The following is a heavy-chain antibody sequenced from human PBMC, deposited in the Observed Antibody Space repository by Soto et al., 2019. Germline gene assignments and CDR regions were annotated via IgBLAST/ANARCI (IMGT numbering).Heavy chain of an antibody. CDR3: ARSETAGHRGFDI. J-gene: IGHJ3*02. Sequence: QVQLVQSGAEMREPGSSVKVSCKASGGTFSSSAINWLRQAPGPGPEWMGGIIPTLGTANYMEKFRGRVRITADTSTSTAYMEVSRLTSEDAAMYFCARSETAGHRGFDIWGQGTMVTVSS. CDR1: GGTFSSSA. V-gene: IGHV1-69*06. CDR2: IIPTLGTA. D-gene: IGHD6-19*01.